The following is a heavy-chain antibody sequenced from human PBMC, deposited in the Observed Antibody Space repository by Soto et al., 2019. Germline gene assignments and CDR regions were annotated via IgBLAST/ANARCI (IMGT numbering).Heavy chain of an antibody. D-gene: IGHD6-19*01. CDR1: GFTFSSYS. J-gene: IGHJ4*02. CDR3: GGEARGWCQRGGGYFDY. V-gene: IGHV3-48*01. CDR2: ISSSSSTI. Sequence: EVQLVESGGGLVQPGGSLRLSCAASGFTFSSYSMNWVRQAPGKGLEWVSYISSSSSTIYYADSVKGRFTISRDNAKNSLYRKMNGRRAEDTGLYYCGGEARGWCQRGGGYFDYWGQGTLVTVSS.